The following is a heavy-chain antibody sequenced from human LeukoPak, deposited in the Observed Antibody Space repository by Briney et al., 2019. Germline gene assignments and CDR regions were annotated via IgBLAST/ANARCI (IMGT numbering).Heavy chain of an antibody. CDR3: ARGPDYGDYVYYGMDV. Sequence: VASVKVSCKASGYTFTSYYMHWVRQAPGQGLEWMGIINPSGGSTSYAQKFQGRVTMTRDTSTSTVYMELSSLRSEDTAVYYCARGPDYGDYVYYGMDVWGQGTTVTVSS. J-gene: IGHJ6*02. D-gene: IGHD4-17*01. V-gene: IGHV1-46*01. CDR1: GYTFTSYY. CDR2: INPSGGST.